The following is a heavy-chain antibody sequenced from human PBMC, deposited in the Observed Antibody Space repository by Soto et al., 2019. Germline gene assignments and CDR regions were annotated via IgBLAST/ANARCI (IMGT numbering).Heavy chain of an antibody. Sequence: SETLSLTCAVYGGSFINYYWRWILQPPGKGLEWIGEINHSGSTNYNPSLKSRVTISVDTSKNQFSLKLSSVIAADTAVYYCARGSGDYYYYMDVWGKGTTVTVSS. CDR2: INHSGST. D-gene: IGHD2-15*01. J-gene: IGHJ6*03. V-gene: IGHV4-34*01. CDR1: GGSFINYY. CDR3: ARGSGDYYYYMDV.